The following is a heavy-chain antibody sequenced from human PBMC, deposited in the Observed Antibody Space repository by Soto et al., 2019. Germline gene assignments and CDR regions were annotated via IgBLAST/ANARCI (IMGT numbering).Heavy chain of an antibody. CDR2: IYYSGST. Sequence: SETLSLTCTVSGGSISSGGYYWSWIHQHPGKGLEWIGYIYYSGSTYYNPSLESRVTISVDTSKNQFSLKLSSVTAADTAVYYCARDRGVTTRFRHYYYYYGMDVWGQGTTVTVSS. J-gene: IGHJ6*02. V-gene: IGHV4-31*03. CDR1: GGSISSGGYY. CDR3: ARDRGVTTRFRHYYYYYGMDV. D-gene: IGHD4-4*01.